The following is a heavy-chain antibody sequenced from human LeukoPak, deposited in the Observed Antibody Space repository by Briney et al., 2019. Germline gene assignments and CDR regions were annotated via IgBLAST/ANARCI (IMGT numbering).Heavy chain of an antibody. CDR2: ISSSGSAI. Sequence: GGSLRLSCALSGFTFNTNSINWVRQAPGKGLEWVSYISSSGSAIYYADSVKGRFTISRDNAKNSVYLQMNNLRAEDTAVYYCAKDKGIAAAGTFDYWGQGTLVTVSS. D-gene: IGHD6-13*01. CDR3: AKDKGIAAAGTFDY. V-gene: IGHV3-48*04. CDR1: GFTFNTNS. J-gene: IGHJ4*02.